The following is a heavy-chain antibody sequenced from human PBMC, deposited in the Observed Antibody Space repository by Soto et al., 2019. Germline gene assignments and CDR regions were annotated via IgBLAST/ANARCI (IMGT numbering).Heavy chain of an antibody. V-gene: IGHV4-59*01. D-gene: IGHD6-13*01. Sequence: SETLSLTCTVSGGSITNYYWSWIRQPPGNGLEWLGYIYYSGSTNYNPSLKSRVTISIDTSKNQFSLKLSSVTAADTAVYYCARGVIAAAGRTVGFWGQGTLVTVSS. CDR2: IYYSGST. CDR1: GGSITNYY. J-gene: IGHJ4*02. CDR3: ARGVIAAAGRTVGF.